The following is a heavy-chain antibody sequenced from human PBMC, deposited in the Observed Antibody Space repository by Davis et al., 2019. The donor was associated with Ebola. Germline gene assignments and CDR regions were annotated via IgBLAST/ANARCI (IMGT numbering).Heavy chain of an antibody. J-gene: IGHJ3*02. CDR2: MNPNRGNT. CDR3: ARDRRFCPSSVCSFDI. V-gene: IGHV1-8*01. D-gene: IGHD3-3*01. Sequence: ASVKVSCKASGYTFTSYDINWVRPAAGQGLEWMGWMNPNRGNTGYAQKFQGRVTMTRNTSISTAYMELSSLRSEDTAVYYCARDRRFCPSSVCSFDIWGQGTMVTVSS. CDR1: GYTFTSYD.